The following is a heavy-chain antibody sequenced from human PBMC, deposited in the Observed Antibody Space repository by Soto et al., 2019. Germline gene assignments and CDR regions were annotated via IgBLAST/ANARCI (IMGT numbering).Heavy chain of an antibody. CDR3: AAGFTGDYYYYYMDV. Sequence: ASVKVSCKASGFTFTSSAVQWVRQARGQRLEWIGWIVVGSGNTNYAQKFQERVTITRDMSTSTAYMELSSLRSEDTAVYYCAAGFTGDYYYYYMDVWGKGTTVTVSS. D-gene: IGHD7-27*01. V-gene: IGHV1-58*01. CDR2: IVVGSGNT. J-gene: IGHJ6*03. CDR1: GFTFTSSA.